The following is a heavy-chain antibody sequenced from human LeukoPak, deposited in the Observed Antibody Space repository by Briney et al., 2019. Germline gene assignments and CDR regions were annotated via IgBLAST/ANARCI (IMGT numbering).Heavy chain of an antibody. CDR1: GGSISRGSYY. Sequence: SETLSLTCTVSGGSISRGSYYWSCIRQPAGKGLEWIGRVYTSGSTNYNPSLKSRVTISVDTSKNQFSLKLSSVTAADTAVYYCARDPDYDSSGYYYGEYFQHWGQGTLVTVSS. CDR3: ARDPDYDSSGYYYGEYFQH. V-gene: IGHV4-61*02. J-gene: IGHJ1*01. CDR2: VYTSGST. D-gene: IGHD3-22*01.